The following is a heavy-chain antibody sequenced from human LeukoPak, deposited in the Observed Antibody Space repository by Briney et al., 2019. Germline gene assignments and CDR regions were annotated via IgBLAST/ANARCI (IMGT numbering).Heavy chain of an antibody. CDR3: ARDLNYGSGSNYYFDY. D-gene: IGHD3-10*01. Sequence: SWVRQPPGKGLEWIGYIYYSGGTYYNPSLKSRVTISVDTSRNQFSLKLSSVTAADTAVYYCARDLNYGSGSNYYFDYWGQGTLVTVSS. V-gene: IGHV4-30-4*08. J-gene: IGHJ4*02. CDR2: IYYSGGT.